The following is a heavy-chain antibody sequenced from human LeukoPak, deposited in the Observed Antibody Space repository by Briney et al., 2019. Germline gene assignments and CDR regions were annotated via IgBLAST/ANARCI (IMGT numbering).Heavy chain of an antibody. CDR1: GGSISSYY. D-gene: IGHD2-2*01. CDR3: ARESVVPAAHFDY. V-gene: IGHV4-59*12. Sequence: SETLSLTCTVSGGSISSYYWSWIRQPPGKGLEWIGYIYYSGSTNYNPSLKSRVTISVDRSKNQFSLKLSSVTAADTAVYYCARESVVPAAHFDYWGQGTLVTVSS. J-gene: IGHJ4*02. CDR2: IYYSGST.